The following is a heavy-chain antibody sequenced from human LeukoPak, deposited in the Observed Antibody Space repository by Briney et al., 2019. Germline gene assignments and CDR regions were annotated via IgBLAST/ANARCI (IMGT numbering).Heavy chain of an antibody. J-gene: IGHJ4*02. V-gene: IGHV4-39*07. CDR2: IYYSGST. D-gene: IGHD6-19*01. CDR1: GGSISSSSYY. Sequence: PSETLSLTCTVSGGSISSSSYYWGWIRQPPGKGLEWIGSIYYSGSTYYNPSLKSRVTVSVDTSKNQFSLKLSSVTAADTAVYYCARRIAVAGPGYFDYWGQGTLVTVSS. CDR3: ARRIAVAGPGYFDY.